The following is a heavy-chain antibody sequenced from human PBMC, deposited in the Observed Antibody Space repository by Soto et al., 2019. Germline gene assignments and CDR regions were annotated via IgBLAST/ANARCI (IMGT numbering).Heavy chain of an antibody. J-gene: IGHJ4*02. V-gene: IGHV1-69*02. CDR2: IIPILGIA. D-gene: IGHD3-22*01. Sequence: QVQLVQSGAEVKKPGSSVKVSCKASGGTFSSYTISWVRQAPGQGLEWMGRIIPILGIANYAQKFQGRVTITADKSTSTAYMELSSLRSEDTAVYYCASLNYYDSSAPDYWGQGTLVTVSS. CDR1: GGTFSSYT. CDR3: ASLNYYDSSAPDY.